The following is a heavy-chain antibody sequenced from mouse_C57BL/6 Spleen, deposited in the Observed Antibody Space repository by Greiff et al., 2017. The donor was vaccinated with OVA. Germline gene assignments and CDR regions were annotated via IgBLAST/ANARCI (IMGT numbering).Heavy chain of an antibody. CDR1: GYTFTGYW. J-gene: IGHJ3*01. V-gene: IGHV1-9*01. CDR3: ARAYDGYLFAY. D-gene: IGHD2-3*01. Sequence: QVQLQQSGAELMKPGASVKLSCKATGYTFTGYWLEWVKQRPGHGLEWIGEILPGRGSTNYNGKFKGTATFTAATSSNTAYMQLSSLTAEDAANYYGARAYDGYLFAYWGQGTLVTVSA. CDR2: ILPGRGST.